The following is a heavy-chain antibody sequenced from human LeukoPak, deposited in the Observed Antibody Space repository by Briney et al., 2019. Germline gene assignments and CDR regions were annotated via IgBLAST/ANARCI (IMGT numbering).Heavy chain of an antibody. CDR1: GFTFDDYA. CDR3: ARDIRYCSGGSCYFYYYGMDV. D-gene: IGHD2-15*01. Sequence: PGGSLRLSCAASGFTFDDYAMHWVRQAPGKGLEWVAVISYDGSNKYYADSVKGRFTISRDNSKNTLYLQMNSLRAEDTAVYYCARDIRYCSGGSCYFYYYGMDVWGQGTTVTVSS. V-gene: IGHV3-30-3*01. J-gene: IGHJ6*02. CDR2: ISYDGSNK.